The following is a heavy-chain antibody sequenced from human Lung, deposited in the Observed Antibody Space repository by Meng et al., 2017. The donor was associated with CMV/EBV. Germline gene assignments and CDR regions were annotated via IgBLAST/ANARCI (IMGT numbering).Heavy chain of an antibody. V-gene: IGHV3-9*03. CDR1: GFTFDDHA. J-gene: IGHJ4*02. D-gene: IGHD3-10*01. CDR2: ISWNSGTI. Sequence: SLKISCAASGFTFDDHAMHWVRQAPGKGLEWVSGISWNSGTIDYADSVKGRFTISRDNAKTSLYLEMNSLRAEDMAFYYCTKGSYSLAGNYFDYWGQGILVTVSS. CDR3: TKGSYSLAGNYFDY.